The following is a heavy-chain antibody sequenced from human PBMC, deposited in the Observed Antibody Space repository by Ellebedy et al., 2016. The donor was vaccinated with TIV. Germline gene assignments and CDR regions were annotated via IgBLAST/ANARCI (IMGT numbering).Heavy chain of an antibody. D-gene: IGHD3-10*01. J-gene: IGHJ6*04. V-gene: IGHV3-21*06. Sequence: GGSLRLSCAASGVAASGVDFTAYRMNWVRQAPGKGPEWLSSITAGGDYVDYADSVKGRFTISRDNAKNSAFLQMNSLRVDDTAVYYCARDYNGPMIVWGSGTTVTVSS. CDR1: GVDFTAYR. CDR3: ARDYNGPMIV. CDR2: ITAGGDYV.